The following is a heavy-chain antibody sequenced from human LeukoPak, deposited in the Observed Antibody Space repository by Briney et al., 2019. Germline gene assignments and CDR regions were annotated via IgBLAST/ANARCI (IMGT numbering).Heavy chain of an antibody. CDR3: ARLCGNYQNYFDY. CDR2: MYYRGNT. V-gene: IGHV4-39*07. CDR1: GGSISSITYY. Sequence: SETLSLTCTVSGGSISSITYYWGWLRQPPGKGLEWVGHMYYRGNTFYNPSLKSRVTISVDTSKNQFSLKLRSVTAADTAVYYCARLCGNYQNYFDYWGQGTLVTVSS. D-gene: IGHD1-26*01. J-gene: IGHJ4*02.